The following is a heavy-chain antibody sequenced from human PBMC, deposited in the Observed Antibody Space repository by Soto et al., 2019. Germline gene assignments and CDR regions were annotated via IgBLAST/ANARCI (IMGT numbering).Heavy chain of an antibody. D-gene: IGHD2-15*01. CDR3: ATVRCSGGRCGYYGMDV. CDR2: IYPGDSDT. V-gene: IGHV5-51*01. Sequence: GESLKISCKGSGYSFTSYWIGWVRQMPGKGLEWMGIIYPGDSDTRYSPSFQGQVTISADKSISTAYLQWSSLKASDTAMYYCATVRCSGGRCGYYGMDVWGQGTTVTVSS. J-gene: IGHJ6*02. CDR1: GYSFTSYW.